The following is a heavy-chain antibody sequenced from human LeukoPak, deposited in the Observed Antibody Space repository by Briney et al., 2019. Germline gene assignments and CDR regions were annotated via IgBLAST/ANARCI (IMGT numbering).Heavy chain of an antibody. D-gene: IGHD4-17*01. V-gene: IGHV4-4*02. J-gene: IGHJ2*01. CDR1: GGSISSSNW. CDR2: IYHSGST. CDR3: ASLPDYGDNWYFDL. Sequence: SETLSLTFAVSGGSISSSNWWSWVRQPPGKGLEWIGEIYHSGSTNYNPSLKSRVTISVDKSKNQFSLKLSSVTAADTAVYYCASLPDYGDNWYFDLWGRGTLVTVSS.